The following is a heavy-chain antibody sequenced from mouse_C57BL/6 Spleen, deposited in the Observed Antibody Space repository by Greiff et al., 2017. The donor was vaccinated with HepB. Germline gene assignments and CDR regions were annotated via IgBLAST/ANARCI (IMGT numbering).Heavy chain of an antibody. CDR3: ASPIYYYGSSYENYYAMDY. Sequence: SGPELVKPGASVKISCKASGYSFTDYNMNWVKQSNGKSLEWIGVINPNYGTTSYNQKFKGKATLTVDPSSSTAYMQLNSLTSEDSAVYYCASPIYYYGSSYENYYAMDYWGQGTSVTVSS. D-gene: IGHD1-1*01. CDR2: INPNYGTT. J-gene: IGHJ4*01. CDR1: GYSFTDYN. V-gene: IGHV1-39*01.